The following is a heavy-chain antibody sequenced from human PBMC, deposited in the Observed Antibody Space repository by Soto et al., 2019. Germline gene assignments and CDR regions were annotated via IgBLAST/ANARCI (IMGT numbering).Heavy chain of an antibody. CDR1: GFTFSSYA. D-gene: IGHD4-4*01. Sequence: EVQLLESGGGLVQPGGSLRLSCAASGFTFSSYAMSWVRQAPGKGLEWVSAIGGSGGFTYYADSVKGRFTISRDTSKNTLYLQMNSLRAEDTAVYYCAKDRAVTHSGAYVYGLDVWGQGTTVTVSS. J-gene: IGHJ6*02. CDR2: IGGSGGFT. CDR3: AKDRAVTHSGAYVYGLDV. V-gene: IGHV3-23*01.